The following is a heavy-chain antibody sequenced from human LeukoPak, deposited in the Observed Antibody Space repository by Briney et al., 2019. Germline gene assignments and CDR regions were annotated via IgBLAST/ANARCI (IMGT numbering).Heavy chain of an antibody. CDR2: IYYSGST. D-gene: IGHD2-15*01. Sequence: PSETLSLTCTVSGGSVSSGSYYWRWIRQPPGKGLEWIGYIYYSGSTNYNPSLKSRVTISVDTSKNQFSLKLSSVTAADTAVYYCARGGGRRYCSGGSCPYYFDYWGQGTLVTVSS. CDR3: ARGGGRRYCSGGSCPYYFDY. J-gene: IGHJ4*02. CDR1: GGSVSSGSYY. V-gene: IGHV4-61*01.